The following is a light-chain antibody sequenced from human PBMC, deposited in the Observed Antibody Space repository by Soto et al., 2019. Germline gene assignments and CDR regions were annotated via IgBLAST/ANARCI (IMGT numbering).Light chain of an antibody. V-gene: IGLV2-11*01. CDR2: DVS. Sequence: QSVMTQPRSVSRSAGPSFTISFTGTISYVVAYNYFSWYQQHPGKAHKLMTYDVSKRPSGVPDRFYGSKSGKTASLTISGLQAEDEADYYGCSYADNYSYVFGTGTKVPV. CDR1: ISYVVAYNY. CDR3: CSYADNYSYV. J-gene: IGLJ1*01.